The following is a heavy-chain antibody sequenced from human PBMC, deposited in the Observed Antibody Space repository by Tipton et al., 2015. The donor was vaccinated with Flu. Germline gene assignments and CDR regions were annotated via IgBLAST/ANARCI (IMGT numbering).Heavy chain of an antibody. D-gene: IGHD2-2*01. Sequence: QSGAEVKKPGASVKVSCKASGYTFASYDINWLRQATGQGLEWMGWMNPSNGNTGYAQKFRGRVTMTRDTSISTAYLDLNSLIEDTAVYYCARGPPRYLEPTSSGIDYWGQGTLVTVSS. V-gene: IGHV1-8*01. CDR2: MNPSNGNT. CDR3: ARGPPRYLEPTSSGIDY. CDR1: GYTFASYD. J-gene: IGHJ4*02.